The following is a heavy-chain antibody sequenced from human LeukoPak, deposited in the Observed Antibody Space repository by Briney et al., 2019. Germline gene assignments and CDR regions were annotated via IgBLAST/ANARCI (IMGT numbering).Heavy chain of an antibody. V-gene: IGHV4-39*01. CDR3: ARHKRRDGFNDY. CDR1: GGSISSSSYY. J-gene: IGHJ4*02. Sequence: SETLSLTCTVSGGSISSSSYYWGWIRQPPGKGLEWIGSIYYSGSTYYNPSLKSRVTISVDTSKNQFSLKLSSVTAADTAVYYCARHKRRDGFNDYWGQGTLVTVSS. CDR2: IYYSGST. D-gene: IGHD5-24*01.